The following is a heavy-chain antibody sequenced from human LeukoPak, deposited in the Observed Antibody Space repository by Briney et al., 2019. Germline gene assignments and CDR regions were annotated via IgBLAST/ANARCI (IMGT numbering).Heavy chain of an antibody. D-gene: IGHD3-3*01. J-gene: IGHJ6*02. Sequence: SETLSLTCAVYGGSFSGYYWSWIRQHPGKGLEWIGYIYYSGSTYYNASLKSRVTISVDTSKNQFSLKLTSVTAADTAVYYCARDRYDSYPMDVWGQGTTVTVSS. CDR3: ARDRYDSYPMDV. CDR1: GGSFSGYY. V-gene: IGHV4-31*11. CDR2: IYYSGST.